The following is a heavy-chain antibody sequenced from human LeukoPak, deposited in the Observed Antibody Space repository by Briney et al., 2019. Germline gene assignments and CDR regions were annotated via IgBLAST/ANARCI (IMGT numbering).Heavy chain of an antibody. J-gene: IGHJ6*03. CDR1: GYTFTSYA. CDR3: ARGVGDSDYYYYMDV. D-gene: IGHD2-21*02. CDR2: INTNTGNP. Sequence: ASVKVSCKASGYTFTSYAMNWVRQAPGQGLEWIGWINTNTGNPTYAQGFTGRFVFSLDTSVSTAYLQISSLKAEDTAVYYCARGVGDSDYYYYMDVWGKGTTVTVSS. V-gene: IGHV7-4-1*02.